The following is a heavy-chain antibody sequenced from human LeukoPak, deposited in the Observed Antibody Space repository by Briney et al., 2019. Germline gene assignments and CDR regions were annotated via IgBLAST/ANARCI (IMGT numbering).Heavy chain of an antibody. CDR1: GFTFSSYW. Sequence: PGGSLRLSCAASGFTFSSYWMHWVRQAPGKGLVWVSRINGDGSDTNYADSVKGRFTISRDNAKNTVYLQINSLRVEDTAVYYCRCHASSWFLDYWGQGTLVTVSS. D-gene: IGHD6-13*01. CDR3: RCHASSWFLDY. CDR2: INGDGSDT. V-gene: IGHV3-74*01. J-gene: IGHJ4*02.